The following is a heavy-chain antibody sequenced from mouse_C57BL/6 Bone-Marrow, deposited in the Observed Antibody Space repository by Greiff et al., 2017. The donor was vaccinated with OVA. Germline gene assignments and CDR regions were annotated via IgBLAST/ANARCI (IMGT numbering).Heavy chain of an antibody. J-gene: IGHJ4*01. CDR2: INPNNGGT. D-gene: IGHD2-5*01. V-gene: IGHV1-18*01. CDR1: GYTFTDYN. CDR3: ARDYYSNYDYAMDY. Sequence: EVKLQESGPELVKPGASVKIPCKASGYTFTDYNMDWVKQSHGKSLEWIGDINPNNGGTIYNQKFKGKATLTVDKSSSTAYMELRSLTSEDTAVYYCARDYYSNYDYAMDYWGQGTSVTVSS.